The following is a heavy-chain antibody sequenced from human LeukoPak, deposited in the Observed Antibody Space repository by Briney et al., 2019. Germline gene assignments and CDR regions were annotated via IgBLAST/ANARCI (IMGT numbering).Heavy chain of an antibody. V-gene: IGHV4-34*01. CDR3: ARVRGYDSSGYYYVNFDY. Sequence: GSLRLSCAASGLTFSNAWMSWVRQPPGKGLEWIGEINHSGSTNYNPSLKSRVTISVDTSKNQFSLKLSSVTAADTAVYYCARVRGYDSSGYYYVNFDYWGQGTLVTVSS. J-gene: IGHJ4*02. CDR2: INHSGST. D-gene: IGHD3-22*01. CDR1: GLTFSNAW.